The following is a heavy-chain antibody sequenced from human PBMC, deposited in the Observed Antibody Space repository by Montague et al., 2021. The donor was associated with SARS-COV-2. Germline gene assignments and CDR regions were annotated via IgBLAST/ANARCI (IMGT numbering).Heavy chain of an antibody. CDR2: IYHTGST. CDR1: GGSISSYY. CDR3: AGDLGLFCRFDV. V-gene: IGHV4-59*12. Sequence: SETLSLTCTVSGGSISSYYWNWIRQPPGKGLEWIGYIYHTGSTKYNPSLKSRVAISVDTSKSQMSLRVSSVTAADTAVYYCAGDLGLFCRFDVWGRGTPVTISS. J-gene: IGHJ2*01.